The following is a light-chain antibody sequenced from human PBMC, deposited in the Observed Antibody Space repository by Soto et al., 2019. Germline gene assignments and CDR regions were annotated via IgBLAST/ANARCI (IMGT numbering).Light chain of an antibody. V-gene: IGKV3-20*01. CDR2: GAS. CDR1: QFVSSRS. J-gene: IGKJ5*01. Sequence: PGESATLLCRASQFVSSRSLAWYQQKLGQAPRLLIYGASNRATGIPGRFSASGSGTDFTLTISRLEPEDFAVYYCQQYGSSPRITFGQGTRLEIK. CDR3: QQYGSSPRIT.